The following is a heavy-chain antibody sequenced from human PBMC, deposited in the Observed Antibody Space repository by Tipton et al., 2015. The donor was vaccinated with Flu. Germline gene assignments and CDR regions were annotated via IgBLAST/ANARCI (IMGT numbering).Heavy chain of an antibody. D-gene: IGHD3-10*01. V-gene: IGHV3-11*04. CDR3: ARGQGVSYTEGGVDS. CDR2: ISSSGSTI. Sequence: GSLRLSCAASAFTFSDYYMSWIRQAPGKGLEWVSYISSSGSTIYYVDSVKGRFTISRDNAKDSLYLQMDSLKAEDTAVYYCARGQGVSYTEGGVDSWGQGTLVTVSS. CDR1: AFTFSDYY. J-gene: IGHJ4*02.